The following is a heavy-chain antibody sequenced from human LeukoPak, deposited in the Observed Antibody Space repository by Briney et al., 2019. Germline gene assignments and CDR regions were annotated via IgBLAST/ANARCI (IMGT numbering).Heavy chain of an antibody. CDR3: ARYCSGGSCYGSAFDI. D-gene: IGHD2-15*01. J-gene: IGHJ3*02. CDR1: GYSFTSYW. Sequence: GESLKISCKGSGYSFTSYWIGWVRQMPGKGLEWMGIIYPGDSDTRYSPSFQGQVTTSADKSISTAYLQWSSLKASDTAMYYCARYCSGGSCYGSAFDIWGQGTMVTVSS. CDR2: IYPGDSDT. V-gene: IGHV5-51*01.